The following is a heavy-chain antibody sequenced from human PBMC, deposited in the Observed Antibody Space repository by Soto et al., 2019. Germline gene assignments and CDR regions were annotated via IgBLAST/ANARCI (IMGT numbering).Heavy chain of an antibody. D-gene: IGHD3-10*01. J-gene: IGHJ4*02. CDR3: ASRAYYYASGSPQYFFDY. CDR2: IFYSGST. Sequence: SETLSLTCTVSGGSISSYYWSWIRQPPGKGLEWIGYIFYSGSTNYNPSLKSRVTISVDTSKNQFSLKLSSVTAADTAVYYCASRAYYYASGSPQYFFDYWGQGTLVTVSS. CDR1: GGSISSYY. V-gene: IGHV4-59*08.